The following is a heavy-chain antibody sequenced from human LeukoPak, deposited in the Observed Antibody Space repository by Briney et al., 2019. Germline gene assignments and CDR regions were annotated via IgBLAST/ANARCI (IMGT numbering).Heavy chain of an antibody. D-gene: IGHD1-26*01. Sequence: GSLRLSCSASGFVFSIYTMYWVRQAPGKGPEYVSTISGSGNGGSIYYADSVKGRFTISRDDSKSILYLQMNGLRSEDTAVYYCARRRRGGSYCATDWYFDLWGRGTLVTVSS. J-gene: IGHJ2*01. CDR1: GFVFSIYT. V-gene: IGHV3-64*04. CDR3: ARRRRGGSYCATDWYFDL. CDR2: ISGSGNGGSI.